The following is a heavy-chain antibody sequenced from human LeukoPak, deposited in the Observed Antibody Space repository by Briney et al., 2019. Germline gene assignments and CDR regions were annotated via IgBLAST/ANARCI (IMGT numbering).Heavy chain of an antibody. J-gene: IGHJ6*03. D-gene: IGHD2-2*01. V-gene: IGHV4-4*07. CDR2: IYTSGST. CDR1: GGSISSYY. CDR3: ARTKVVPAASYYYYYYMDV. Sequence: PSETLSLTCTVSGGSISSYYWTWVRQPAGKGLEWIGRIYTSGSTNYNPSLKSRVTLSVDTSKNQFSLKLSSVTAADTAVYYCARTKVVPAASYYYYYYMDVWGKGTTVTVSS.